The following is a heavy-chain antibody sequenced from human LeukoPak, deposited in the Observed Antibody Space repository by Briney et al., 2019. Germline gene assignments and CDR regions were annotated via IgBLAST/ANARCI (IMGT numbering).Heavy chain of an antibody. V-gene: IGHV4-38-2*02. J-gene: IGHJ4*02. CDR2: IHVSGTT. D-gene: IGHD1-1*01. CDR1: GFSISSGYY. Sequence: NASETLSLTCVVSGFSISSGYYWGWIRQPPGKGLEWIANIHVSGTTFYNSSLSSRVAISIDTSKNQFSLKLSSVTAADAAVYFCAREAERRIVNWGRGTLVTVSS. CDR3: AREAERRIVN.